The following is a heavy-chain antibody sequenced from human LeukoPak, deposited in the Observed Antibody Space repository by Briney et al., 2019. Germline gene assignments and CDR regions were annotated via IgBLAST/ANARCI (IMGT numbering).Heavy chain of an antibody. CDR3: AKRSDDSSGYYPNWFDP. Sequence: GGSLRLSCAASGFTFSSYAMSWVRQAPGKGLEWVSVISGSGHTTYYADSVKGRFTISRDNSKNTVYLQMNSLRAEDTAVYYCAKRSDDSSGYYPNWFDPWGQGTLVIVSS. CDR1: GFTFSSYA. J-gene: IGHJ5*02. CDR2: ISGSGHTT. V-gene: IGHV3-23*01. D-gene: IGHD3-22*01.